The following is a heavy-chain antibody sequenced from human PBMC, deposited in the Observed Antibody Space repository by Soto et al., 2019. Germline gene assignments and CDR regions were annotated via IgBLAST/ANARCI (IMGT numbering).Heavy chain of an antibody. CDR3: ARFDLVVAGLHY. D-gene: IGHD6-19*01. V-gene: IGHV3-53*01. Sequence: EVQLVESGGGLIQPGGSLRLSCAASGLTVSSNYMSWVRLAPGKRLEWVSVIYSGGDTYYADSVKGRFTISRDTSKNTLYLQMNSLTVEDTAVYYCARFDLVVAGLHYWGQGTLVTVSS. J-gene: IGHJ4*02. CDR2: IYSGGDT. CDR1: GLTVSSNY.